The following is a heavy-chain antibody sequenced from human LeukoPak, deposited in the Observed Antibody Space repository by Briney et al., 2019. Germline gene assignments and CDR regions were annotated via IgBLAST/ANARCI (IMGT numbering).Heavy chain of an antibody. D-gene: IGHD6-6*01. CDR2: IIPILGIA. Sequence: SVKVSCKASGGTFSSYTISWVRQAPGQGLEWMGRIIPILGIANYAQKFQGRVTITADKSTSTAYMELSSLRSEDTAVYYCAGTIAARRLYYYYMDVWGKGSTVTVSS. CDR3: AGTIAARRLYYYYMDV. J-gene: IGHJ6*03. CDR1: GGTFSSYT. V-gene: IGHV1-69*02.